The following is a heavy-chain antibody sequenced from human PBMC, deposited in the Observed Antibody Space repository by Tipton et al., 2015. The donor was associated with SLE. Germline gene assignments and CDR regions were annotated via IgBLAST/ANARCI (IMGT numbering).Heavy chain of an antibody. CDR1: GGSMNTYY. D-gene: IGHD2-2*01. V-gene: IGHV4-59*12. Sequence: TLSLTCTVSGGSMNTYYWSWIRQPPGKGLEWIGYICYSGTTNYNSSLESRVTLSVDVSKDQFSLKLSSVTAADTAVYYCVVCSPASCAYFDYWGQGRLVTVSS. CDR2: ICYSGTT. CDR3: VVCSPASCAYFDY. J-gene: IGHJ4*02.